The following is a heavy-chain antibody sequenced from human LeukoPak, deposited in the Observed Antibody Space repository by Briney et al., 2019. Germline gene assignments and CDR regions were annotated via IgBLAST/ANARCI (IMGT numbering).Heavy chain of an antibody. CDR1: GFPFSSYG. V-gene: IGHV3-23*01. CDR2: ISGSGGST. CDR3: AKESIAAGRSCYYYYMDV. D-gene: IGHD6-13*01. Sequence: GGTLRLPCPASGFPFSSYGMSWVRQAPGKGLEWVSAISGSGGSTYYADSVKGRFTISRDNSKNTLYLQMNSLRAEDTAVYYCAKESIAAGRSCYYYYMDVWGKGTTVTISS. J-gene: IGHJ6*03.